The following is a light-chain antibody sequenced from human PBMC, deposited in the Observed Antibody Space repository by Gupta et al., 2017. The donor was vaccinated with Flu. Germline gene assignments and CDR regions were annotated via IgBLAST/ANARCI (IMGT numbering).Light chain of an antibody. V-gene: IGKV1-39*01. CDR1: QTVSSY. CDR3: QQRDSSPRT. Sequence: DIQMTQSPLSLSASVGDRVTITCRASQTVSSYLNWYQQKPGEAPKLLIYTASSVQSGVPSRFSGSGSGTDFTLTISRLQGEDFATYYCQQRDSSPRTFGHGTKVDIK. J-gene: IGKJ1*01. CDR2: TAS.